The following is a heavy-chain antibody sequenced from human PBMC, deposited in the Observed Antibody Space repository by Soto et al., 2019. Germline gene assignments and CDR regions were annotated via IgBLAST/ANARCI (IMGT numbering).Heavy chain of an antibody. CDR3: ARGDGGNDY. Sequence: EVQLLESGGGLVQPGGSLRLSCAASGFTFSNYAMNWVRRAPGKGLEWVSTIGGSGAPTYYADSVKGRFTISRDNSKNTLYLQMNSLRAEDTAVYYCARGDGGNDYWGQGTLVTVSS. D-gene: IGHD3-16*01. J-gene: IGHJ4*02. V-gene: IGHV3-23*01. CDR2: IGGSGAPT. CDR1: GFTFSNYA.